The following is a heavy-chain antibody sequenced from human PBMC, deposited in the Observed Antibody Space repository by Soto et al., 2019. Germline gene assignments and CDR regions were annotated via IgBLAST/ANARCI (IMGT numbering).Heavy chain of an antibody. CDR1: GYTLTELS. D-gene: IGHD3-3*01. Sequence: GASVKVSCKVSGYTLTELSMHWVRQAPGKGLEWMGGFDPEDGETIYAQKFQGRVTMTEDTSTDTAYMELSSLRSEDTAVYYCATESPGYYTFGSLYYYYGMDVWGQGTTVTVSS. CDR2: FDPEDGET. CDR3: ATESPGYYTFGSLYYYYGMDV. J-gene: IGHJ6*02. V-gene: IGHV1-24*01.